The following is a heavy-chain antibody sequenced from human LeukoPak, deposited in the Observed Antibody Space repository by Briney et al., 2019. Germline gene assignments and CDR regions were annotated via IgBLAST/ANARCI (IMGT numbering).Heavy chain of an antibody. CDR3: ARGATHFWSGREFEY. CDR1: GGLLSGYY. J-gene: IGHJ4*02. D-gene: IGHD3-3*02. Sequence: AETLSLTRALYGGLLSGYYWRWIRQPPGKGLEWIGEINHRGSTTYNPSLKSRVTLSVETPKNHFSLKLSSVTAADTAVYYCARGATHFWSGREFEYWGQGTLVTVSS. CDR2: INHRGST. V-gene: IGHV4-34*01.